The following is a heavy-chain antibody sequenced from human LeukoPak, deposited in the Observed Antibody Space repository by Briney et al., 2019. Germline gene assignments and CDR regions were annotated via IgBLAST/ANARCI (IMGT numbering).Heavy chain of an antibody. CDR1: GGSISSSSHY. D-gene: IGHD2-15*01. CDR3: ASRPHLYCSGGSCYSRYYYYGMDV. Sequence: SETLSLTCTVSGGSISSSSHYWAWIRQPPGKGLEWIGSIYYSGSSYYNPSLKSRVTISVDTSKNQFSLKLSSVTAADTAVYYFASRPHLYCSGGSCYSRYYYYGMDVWGQGTTVTVSS. V-gene: IGHV4-39*01. CDR2: IYYSGSS. J-gene: IGHJ6*02.